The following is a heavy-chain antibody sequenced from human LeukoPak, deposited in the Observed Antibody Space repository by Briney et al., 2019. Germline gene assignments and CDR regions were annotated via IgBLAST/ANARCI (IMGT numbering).Heavy chain of an antibody. J-gene: IGHJ4*02. D-gene: IGHD6-19*01. CDR3: ARDAAVVGQGSEY. V-gene: IGHV1-2*06. Sequence: ASVKVSCKASGYTFTDFWIHWVRQAPGQGLEWVGRIDPNTGDRKYAQKFQWKVTMTRDTSTDTAYMEPFGLTTDDTAVYYCARDAAVVGQGSEYWGQGALVTVSS. CDR1: GYTFTDFW. CDR2: IDPNTGDR.